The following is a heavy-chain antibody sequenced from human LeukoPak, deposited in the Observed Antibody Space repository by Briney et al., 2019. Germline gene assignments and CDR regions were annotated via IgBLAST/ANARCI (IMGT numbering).Heavy chain of an antibody. CDR1: GGSFSGYY. V-gene: IGHV4-34*01. CDR2: INHSGST. CDR3: ARGVVEGPYYYYYGMDV. J-gene: IGHJ6*02. Sequence: PSETLSLTCAVYGGSFSGYYWSWIRQPPGKGLEWIGEINHSGSTNYNPSLKSRVTISVDTFKNQFSLKLSSVTAADTAVYYCARGVVEGPYYYYYGMDVWGQGTTVTVSS.